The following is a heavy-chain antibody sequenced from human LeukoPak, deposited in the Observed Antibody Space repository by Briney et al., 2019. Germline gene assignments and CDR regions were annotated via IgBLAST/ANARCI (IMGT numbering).Heavy chain of an antibody. V-gene: IGHV3-30*18. J-gene: IGHJ5*02. Sequence: GRSLRLSCAASGFTFSSYGMHWVRQAPGKGLEWVAVISYDGSNKYYADSVKGRFTISRDNSKNTPYLQMNSLRAEDAAVYYCAKGYVLLWFGEAWGQGTLVTVSS. D-gene: IGHD3-10*01. CDR2: ISYDGSNK. CDR1: GFTFSSYG. CDR3: AKGYVLLWFGEA.